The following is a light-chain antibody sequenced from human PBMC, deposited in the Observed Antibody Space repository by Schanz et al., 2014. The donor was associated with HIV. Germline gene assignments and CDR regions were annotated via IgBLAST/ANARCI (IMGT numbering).Light chain of an antibody. CDR3: QQYNNWPPMYT. CDR2: DAS. J-gene: IGKJ2*01. CDR1: HSVSSN. Sequence: EIVLTQSPATLSVSPGGRATLSCRASHSVSSNLAWYQKRPGQSPRLVIYDASTRAPGIPARFSGSGSGTEFTLTISSLQSDDFAVYYCQQYNNWPPMYTFGQGTKLEIK. V-gene: IGKV3-15*01.